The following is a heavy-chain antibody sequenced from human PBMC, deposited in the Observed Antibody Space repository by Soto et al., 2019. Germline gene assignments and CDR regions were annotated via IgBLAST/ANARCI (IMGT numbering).Heavy chain of an antibody. CDR1: GFTFSNYW. CDR3: ARVRRDGNTGYAMDV. J-gene: IGHJ6*02. D-gene: IGHD2-2*01. Sequence: ESGGGLVQPGGSLRLSCSVSGFTFSNYWMNWVRQAPGKGLEWVANIRQDGSGENYVDSAKGRFIISRDNANNLLYLQMNSLRVEDTAIYYCARVRRDGNTGYAMDVWGLGTTVSVSS. V-gene: IGHV3-7*05. CDR2: IRQDGSGE.